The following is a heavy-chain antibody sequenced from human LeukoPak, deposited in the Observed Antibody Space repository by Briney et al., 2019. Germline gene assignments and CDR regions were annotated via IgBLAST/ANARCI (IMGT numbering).Heavy chain of an antibody. D-gene: IGHD3-10*01. CDR2: ISPIPDIA. Sequence: GASVKVSCKASGGTFYAISWVRQAPGQGLEWMGRISPIPDIANYAQKFQGRVTITADKPTSTAYMELSSLRSEDTAVYYCARGVRGVLRFDYWGQGTLVTVSS. J-gene: IGHJ4*02. V-gene: IGHV1-69*04. CDR1: GGTFYA. CDR3: ARGVRGVLRFDY.